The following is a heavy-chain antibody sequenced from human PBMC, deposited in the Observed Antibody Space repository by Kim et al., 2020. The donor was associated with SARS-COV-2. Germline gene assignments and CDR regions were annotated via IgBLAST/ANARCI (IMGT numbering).Heavy chain of an antibody. CDR3: AREDVGKTPFYFYYGMDV. V-gene: IGHV3-66*02. D-gene: IGHD3-16*01. Sequence: GGSLRLSCAASGFTVSSNYMSWVRQAPGKGLEWVSVIYSGGSTYYADSVKGRFTISRDNSKNTLYLQMNSLRAEDTAVYYCAREDVGKTPFYFYYGMDVWGQGTTVTVSS. J-gene: IGHJ6*02. CDR1: GFTVSSNY. CDR2: IYSGGST.